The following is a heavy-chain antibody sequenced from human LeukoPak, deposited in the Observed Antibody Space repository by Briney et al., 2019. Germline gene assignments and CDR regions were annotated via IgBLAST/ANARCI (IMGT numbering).Heavy chain of an antibody. CDR2: ISGSGGST. J-gene: IGHJ1*01. V-gene: IGHV3-23*01. D-gene: IGHD5-18*01. CDR1: GFTFSSYA. CDR3: AKAPNPNSYGLYFQH. Sequence: PGGSLRLSCAASGFTFSSYAMSWVRQAPGKGLEWVSAISGSGGSTYYADSVKGRFTISRDNSKNTLYLQRNSLRAEDTAVYYCAKAPNPNSYGLYFQHWGQGTLVTVSS.